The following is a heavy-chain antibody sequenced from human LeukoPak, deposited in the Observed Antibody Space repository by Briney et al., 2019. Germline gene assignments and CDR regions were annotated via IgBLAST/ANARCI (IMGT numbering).Heavy chain of an antibody. J-gene: IGHJ5*02. CDR1: GFTFSNYY. CDR3: ARVRYCSGGSCGHWFYP. D-gene: IGHD2-15*01. V-gene: IGHV3-11*01. Sequence: GGSLRLSCAASGFTFSNYYMSWIRQAPGKGLEWVSSISSSGSTIYYADSVKGRFTISRDNAKNSLYLQMNSLRAEDTAVYYCARVRYCSGGSCGHWFYPWGQGTLVTVSS. CDR2: ISSSGSTI.